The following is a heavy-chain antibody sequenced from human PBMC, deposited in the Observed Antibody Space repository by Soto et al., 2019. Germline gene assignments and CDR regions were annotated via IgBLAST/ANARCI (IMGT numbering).Heavy chain of an antibody. J-gene: IGHJ4*02. CDR1: GFTFRSYS. Sequence: GGSLRLSCAASGFTFRSYSMNWVRQAPGKGLEWVSSISSSSSYIYYADSVKGRFTISRDNAKNSLYLQMNSLRAEDTAVYYCARDYQRFGSGSFYFDYWGQGTLVTVSS. V-gene: IGHV3-21*01. CDR2: ISSSSSYI. CDR3: ARDYQRFGSGSFYFDY. D-gene: IGHD3-10*01.